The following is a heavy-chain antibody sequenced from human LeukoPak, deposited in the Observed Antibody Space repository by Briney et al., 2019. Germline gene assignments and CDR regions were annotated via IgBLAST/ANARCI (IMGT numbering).Heavy chain of an antibody. CDR2: IYTSGST. D-gene: IGHD5-12*01. Sequence: PSETLSLTCTVSGGSISSGSYYWSWIRQPAGKGLEWIGRIYTSGSTNYNPSLKSRVTISVDTSKNQFSLKLSSVTAADTAVLYCARGDIVATSYFGEWFDHWGQGTLVTVSS. CDR1: GGSISSGSYY. V-gene: IGHV4-61*02. J-gene: IGHJ5*02. CDR3: ARGDIVATSYFGEWFDH.